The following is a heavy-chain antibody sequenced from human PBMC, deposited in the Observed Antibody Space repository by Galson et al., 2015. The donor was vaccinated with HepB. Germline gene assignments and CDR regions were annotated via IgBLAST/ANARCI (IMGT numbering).Heavy chain of an antibody. V-gene: IGHV3-30-3*01. CDR3: ARDLSQWGFGWTFEY. Sequence: SLRLSCAASGFTFSRYAMYWVRQAPGKGLEWVAVIAYGGTNEYYAHSVRGRTTISRDNSKNMVYLQMNSLTNEDTAVYYCARDLSQWGFGWTFEYWGQGTLVIVSS. J-gene: IGHJ4*02. CDR1: GFTFSRYA. D-gene: IGHD2-15*01. CDR2: IAYGGTNE.